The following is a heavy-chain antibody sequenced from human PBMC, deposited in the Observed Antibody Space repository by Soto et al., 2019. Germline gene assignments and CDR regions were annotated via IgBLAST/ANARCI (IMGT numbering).Heavy chain of an antibody. CDR2: MNPNTGNS. J-gene: IGHJ4*02. CDR1: GYTFTSYD. D-gene: IGHD1-1*01. Sequence: ASLKVSCKASGYTFTSYDIYWVRQATGQGLEWMGWMNPNTGNSGYAQKFQGRVTMTSDTSISTAHMELSSLRSEDTAVYYCARRAETNGWNGFGADKYYFDFWGQGTLVTVYS. CDR3: ARRAETNGWNGFGADKYYFDF. V-gene: IGHV1-8*01.